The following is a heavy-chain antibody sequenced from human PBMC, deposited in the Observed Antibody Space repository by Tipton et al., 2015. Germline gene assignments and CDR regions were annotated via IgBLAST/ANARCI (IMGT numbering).Heavy chain of an antibody. V-gene: IGHV4-59*01. CDR3: ARDRPGANYSDY. CDR2: VFYTGST. D-gene: IGHD7-27*01. CDR1: GNSLRGFY. J-gene: IGHJ4*02. Sequence: TLSLTCTVSGNSLRGFYWTWLRQPPGKGLEWIGYVFYTGSTYYNPSLESRVTISVDTFENQFSLKLSSVTAADTAVYYCARDRPGANYSDYWGQGTLVTVSS.